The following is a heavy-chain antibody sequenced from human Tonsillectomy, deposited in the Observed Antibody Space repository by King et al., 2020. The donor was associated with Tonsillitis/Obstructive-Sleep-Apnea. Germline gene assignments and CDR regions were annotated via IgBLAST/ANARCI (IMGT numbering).Heavy chain of an antibody. J-gene: IGHJ3*02. CDR2: INHSGST. CDR3: ARLXYGDXXXRXXDI. V-gene: IGHV4-34*01. Sequence: VQLQQWGAGLLKPSETLSLTCAVYGGSFSGYYWSWIRQPPGKGLEWIGEINHSGSTNYNPSLKSRVTISVDTSKNQFSLKLSSVTAADTAVYYCARLXYGDXXXRXXDIWXXXTMVTVSX. CDR1: GGSFSGYY. D-gene: IGHD4-17*01.